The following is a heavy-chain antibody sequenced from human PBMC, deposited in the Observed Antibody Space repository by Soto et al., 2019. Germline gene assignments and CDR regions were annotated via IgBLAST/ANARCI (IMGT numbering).Heavy chain of an antibody. CDR3: ARDGDPQSAFWSGPLGGGRFDP. D-gene: IGHD3-3*01. J-gene: IGHJ5*02. Sequence: QVQLVQSGAEVKKPGSSVNVSCKTSGGTFGNSAVTWVRQAPGQGLEWLGGIVPMFGTANYAQKFQGRVTLTADASTITAYMELNSLKTDDTAVYYCARDGDPQSAFWSGPLGGGRFDPWGQGTLVTVSS. CDR1: GGTFGNSA. V-gene: IGHV1-69*12. CDR2: IVPMFGTA.